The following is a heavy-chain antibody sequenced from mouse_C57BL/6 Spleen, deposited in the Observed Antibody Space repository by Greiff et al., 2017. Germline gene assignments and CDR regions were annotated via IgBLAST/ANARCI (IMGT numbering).Heavy chain of an antibody. CDR3: ARPIYYGYDGYFDY. Sequence: QVQLQQSGPELVKPGASVKISCKASGYAFSSSWMNWVKQRPGKGLEWIGRIYPGDGDTNYNGKFKGKATLTADKSSSTAYMQLSSLTSEDSAVYFCARPIYYGYDGYFDYWGQGTTLTVSS. J-gene: IGHJ2*01. CDR2: IYPGDGDT. D-gene: IGHD2-2*01. CDR1: GYAFSSSW. V-gene: IGHV1-82*01.